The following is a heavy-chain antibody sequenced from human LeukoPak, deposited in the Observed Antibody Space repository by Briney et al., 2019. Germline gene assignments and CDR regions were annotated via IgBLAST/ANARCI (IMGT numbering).Heavy chain of an antibody. CDR1: GFTFSSDG. V-gene: IGHV3-33*01. CDR2: IWYDGSNK. CDR3: ARTPGGCSGGSCYSGSFDY. Sequence: PGRSLRLSCAASGFTFSSDGMHWVRQAPGKGQEWVAVIWYDGSNKYYADSVKGRFTISRDNSKNTLYLQMNSLSAEDTAVYYCARTPGGCSGGSCYSGSFDYWGQGTLVTVSS. J-gene: IGHJ4*02. D-gene: IGHD2-15*01.